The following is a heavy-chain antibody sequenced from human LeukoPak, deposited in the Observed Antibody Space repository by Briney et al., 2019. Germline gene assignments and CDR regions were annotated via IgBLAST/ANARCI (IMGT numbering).Heavy chain of an antibody. CDR2: MNPNSGNT. Sequence: ASVKVSCKASGYTFTSYGISWVRQATGQRLEWMGWMNPNSGNTGYAQKFQGRVTMTRNTSISTAYMELSSLRSEDTAVYYCARLGLSDYGDSYWGQGTLVTVSS. CDR3: ARLGLSDYGDSY. CDR1: GYTFTSYG. J-gene: IGHJ4*02. D-gene: IGHD4-17*01. V-gene: IGHV1-8*02.